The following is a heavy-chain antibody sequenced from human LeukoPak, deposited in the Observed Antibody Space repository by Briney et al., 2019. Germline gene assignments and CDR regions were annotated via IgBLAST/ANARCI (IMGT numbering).Heavy chain of an antibody. CDR3: ARSVGATTWIDY. D-gene: IGHD1-26*01. V-gene: IGHV1-46*01. Sequence: ASVKVSCKASGYTFTSYYMHWVRQAPGQGLEWMGIINPSGGSTNYAQKFQGRVTMTRDTSTSTVYMELSSLRSEDTAVYYCARSVGATTWIDYWGQGTLVTVSS. J-gene: IGHJ4*02. CDR2: INPSGGST. CDR1: GYTFTSYY.